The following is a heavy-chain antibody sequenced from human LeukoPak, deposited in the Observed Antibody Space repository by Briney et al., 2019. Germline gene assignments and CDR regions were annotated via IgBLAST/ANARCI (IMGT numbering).Heavy chain of an antibody. D-gene: IGHD2-15*01. Sequence: SETLSLTCTVSGGSISSYYWSWIRQPPGKGLEWIGYIYTSGSTNYNPSLKSRVTISVDPSKNQFSLKLSSVTAADTAVYYCARHTEDIVAHFDYWGQGTLVTVSS. CDR2: IYTSGST. V-gene: IGHV4-4*09. J-gene: IGHJ4*02. CDR1: GGSISSYY. CDR3: ARHTEDIVAHFDY.